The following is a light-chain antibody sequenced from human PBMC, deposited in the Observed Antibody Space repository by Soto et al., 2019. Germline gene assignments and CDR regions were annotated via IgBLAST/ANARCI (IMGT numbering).Light chain of an antibody. Sequence: ALTQPASVSGSPGQSITISCTGTITDIGAYNYVSWYQQHPGKAPKLLIYGVSSRPSGVSNRFSGSKSGNAAYLTISGLQADDEAEYYCSSYTSSITPYVFGTGTKVTVL. V-gene: IGLV2-14*01. CDR2: GVS. CDR1: ITDIGAYNY. CDR3: SSYTSSITPYV. J-gene: IGLJ1*01.